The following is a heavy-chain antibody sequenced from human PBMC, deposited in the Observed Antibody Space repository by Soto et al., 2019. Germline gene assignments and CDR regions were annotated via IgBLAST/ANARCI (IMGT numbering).Heavy chain of an antibody. CDR2: INHSGNS. CDR1: GETFSGFY. Sequence: SETLSLTCAVYGETFSGFYWSWIRQPPGKGLEWIGEINHSGNSNYNPSLKSRVTISADTSKNQFSLNLRSVTAADTAVYYCAREDCSGGSCSHFDYWSQGTLVTVS. CDR3: AREDCSGGSCSHFDY. J-gene: IGHJ4*02. D-gene: IGHD2-15*01. V-gene: IGHV4-34*01.